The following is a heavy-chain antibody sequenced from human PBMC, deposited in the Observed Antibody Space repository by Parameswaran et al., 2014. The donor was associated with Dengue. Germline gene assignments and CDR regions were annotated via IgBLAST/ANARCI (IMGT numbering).Heavy chain of an antibody. CDR2: INAGNGNT. CDR1: GYTFTSYA. V-gene: IGHV1-3*01. CDR3: ARELLWFGELFTGYYGMDV. Sequence: ASVKVSCKASGYTFTSYAMHWVRQAPGQRLEWMGWINAGNGNTKYSQKFQGRVTITRDTSASTAYMELSSLRSEDTAVYYCARELLWFGELFTGYYGMDVWGQGTTVTVSS. D-gene: IGHD3-10*01. J-gene: IGHJ6*02.